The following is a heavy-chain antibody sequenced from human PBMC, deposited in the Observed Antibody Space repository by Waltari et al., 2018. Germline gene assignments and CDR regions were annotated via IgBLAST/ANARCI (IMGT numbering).Heavy chain of an antibody. D-gene: IGHD6-19*01. J-gene: IGHJ4*02. CDR3: ARDHHSSGWYGRDY. CDR1: GFTFSRYA. Sequence: QVQLVESGGGVVQPGRSMRLSCAASGFTFSRYALHCVRQAPGKGLAWVAVISYEGSNKYYADSVKGRFTISRDNSKNTLYLQMNSLRAEDTAVYYCARDHHSSGWYGRDYWGQGTLVTVSS. V-gene: IGHV3-30*01. CDR2: ISYEGSNK.